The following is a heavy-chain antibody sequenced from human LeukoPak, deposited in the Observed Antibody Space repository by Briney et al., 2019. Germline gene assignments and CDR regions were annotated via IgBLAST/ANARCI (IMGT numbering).Heavy chain of an antibody. J-gene: IGHJ4*02. D-gene: IGHD4-17*01. CDR3: AKNRYGDLGKAYDH. CDR1: GFTFSSYA. Sequence: PGGSLRLSCAASGFTFSSYAMSWVRQAPGKGLEWVAVISYDGSNKYYADSVKGRFTISRDNSKNTLYLQMNSLRADDTAVYYCAKNRYGDLGKAYDHWGQGTLVTVSS. CDR2: ISYDGSNK. V-gene: IGHV3-30*18.